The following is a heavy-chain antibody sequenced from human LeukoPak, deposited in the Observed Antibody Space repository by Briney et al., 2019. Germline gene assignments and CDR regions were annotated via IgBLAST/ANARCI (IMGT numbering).Heavy chain of an antibody. CDR1: GDSISSSRYY. CDR3: ARVGDFWSGVWFDP. J-gene: IGHJ5*02. Sequence: PSETLSLTCTVSGDSISSSRYYWGWVRQPPGKGLEWIATMYYSGSTYHNPSLKSRVSISVDTSKNQFSLKLSSVTAADTAVYYCARVGDFWSGVWFDPWGQGTLVTVSS. CDR2: MYYSGST. V-gene: IGHV4-39*07. D-gene: IGHD3-3*01.